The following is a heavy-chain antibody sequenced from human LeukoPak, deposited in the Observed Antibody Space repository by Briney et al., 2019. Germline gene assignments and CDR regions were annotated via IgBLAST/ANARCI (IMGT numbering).Heavy chain of an antibody. CDR3: TRGGMGIQLWPFDY. V-gene: IGHV1-46*01. Sequence: ASMKVSCTASGYTFTSYYLHWVRQAPGQGLEWMGIINPSGGSTTYAQKFQGRVTMTRDMSTSTVYMELSSLRSEDTAVYYCTRGGMGIQLWPFDYWGQGTLVTVSS. J-gene: IGHJ4*02. CDR1: GYTFTSYY. D-gene: IGHD5-18*01. CDR2: INPSGGST.